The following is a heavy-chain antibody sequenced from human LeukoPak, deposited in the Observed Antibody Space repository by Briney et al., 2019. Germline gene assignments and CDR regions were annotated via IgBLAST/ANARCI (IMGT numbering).Heavy chain of an antibody. CDR3: ARDGPSSPTYGEGGAY. D-gene: IGHD4-17*01. V-gene: IGHV3-7*03. J-gene: IGHJ4*02. Sequence: GGSLRLSCAASGFPFSSYWMSWARQAPGKGLEWVADIKGDGSEKYYVDSVKGRFTMSRDNGKNLLYLQMNSLRAEDTAVYYGARDGPSSPTYGEGGAYWGQGTPVTVSS. CDR1: GFPFSSYW. CDR2: IKGDGSEK.